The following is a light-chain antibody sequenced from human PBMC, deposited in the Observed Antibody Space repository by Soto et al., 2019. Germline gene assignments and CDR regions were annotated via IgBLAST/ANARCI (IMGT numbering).Light chain of an antibody. CDR1: QDITNY. Sequence: DIQMTQSPSSLSASVGDRVTITCQASQDITNYLSWYQQKPGKAPKLLIYDVFNLEGGVPSRFSGVGYGTDFTFIISSLQPEDIATYYCQQRDSLPLTFGGGTKVEIK. CDR3: QQRDSLPLT. J-gene: IGKJ4*01. CDR2: DVF. V-gene: IGKV1-33*01.